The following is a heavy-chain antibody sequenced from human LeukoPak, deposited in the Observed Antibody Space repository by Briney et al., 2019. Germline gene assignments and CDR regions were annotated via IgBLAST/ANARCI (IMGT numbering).Heavy chain of an antibody. CDR2: IRSKANSYAT. Sequence: GGSLRLSCAASGFTFSGSAMHWVRQASGKGLEWVGRIRSKANSYATAYAASVKGRFTISRDDSKNTAYLQMNSLKTEDTAVYYCTRPAYDILTGLDYWGQGTLVTVSS. J-gene: IGHJ4*02. CDR1: GFTFSGSA. V-gene: IGHV3-73*01. D-gene: IGHD3-9*01. CDR3: TRPAYDILTGLDY.